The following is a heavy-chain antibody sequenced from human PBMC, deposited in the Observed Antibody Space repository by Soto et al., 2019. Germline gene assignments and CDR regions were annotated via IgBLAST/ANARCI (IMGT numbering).Heavy chain of an antibody. CDR1: AFAFNSYG. Sequence: QVQLVESGGKVVQPGRSLRLSCAASAFAFNSYGMHWVRQAPGKGLEWVAVISYDGSNKYYADSVKGRFTISRDNSKNTLYLQMNSLRADDTAVYYCAKERLVRGLDYWGQGTLVTVSS. J-gene: IGHJ4*02. CDR2: ISYDGSNK. CDR3: AKERLVRGLDY. V-gene: IGHV3-30*18. D-gene: IGHD6-6*01.